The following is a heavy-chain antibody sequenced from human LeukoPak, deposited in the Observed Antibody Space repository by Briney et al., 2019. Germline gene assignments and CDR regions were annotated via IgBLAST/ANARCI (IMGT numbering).Heavy chain of an antibody. D-gene: IGHD4-17*01. J-gene: IGHJ4*02. CDR3: ARDGSYGDYDY. Sequence: GGSLRLSCIVSGFTFSDFWMSWVRQAPGKGLEWVANIRQDGSEKYYVDSVKGRFIISRDNAKNTLYLQMNSLRAEDTAVYYCARDGSYGDYDYWGQGTLVTVSS. V-gene: IGHV3-7*01. CDR2: IRQDGSEK. CDR1: GFTFSDFW.